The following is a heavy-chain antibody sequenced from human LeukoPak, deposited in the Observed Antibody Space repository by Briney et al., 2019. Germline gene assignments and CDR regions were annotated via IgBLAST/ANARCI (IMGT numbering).Heavy chain of an antibody. J-gene: IGHJ4*02. CDR2: ISGYNGHT. Sequence: ASVKVSCKASGYTFTSYGISWVRQAPGQGLEWMGWISGYNGHTDYAQKLQGRVTITADKSTSTAYMELSSLRSEDTAVYYCAARLSKYYYDSSGYSDYWGQGTLVTVSS. V-gene: IGHV1-18*01. CDR1: GYTFTSYG. CDR3: AARLSKYYYDSSGYSDY. D-gene: IGHD3-22*01.